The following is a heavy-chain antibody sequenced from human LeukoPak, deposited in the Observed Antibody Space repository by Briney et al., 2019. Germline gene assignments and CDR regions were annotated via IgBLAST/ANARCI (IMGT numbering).Heavy chain of an antibody. CDR3: ATRPSTDYDSSGYYFDY. J-gene: IGHJ4*02. Sequence: GASVKVSCKASGYTFTSYDINWVRQATGQGLEWMGWMNPNSGNTGYAQKFQGRVTMTRNTSISTAYMELSSLRSEDTAVYYCATRPSTDYDSSGYYFDYWGQGTPVTVSS. D-gene: IGHD3-22*01. CDR1: GYTFTSYD. V-gene: IGHV1-8*01. CDR2: MNPNSGNT.